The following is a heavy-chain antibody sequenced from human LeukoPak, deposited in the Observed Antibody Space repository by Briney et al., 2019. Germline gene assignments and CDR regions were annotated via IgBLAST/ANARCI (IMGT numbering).Heavy chain of an antibody. J-gene: IGHJ3*02. Sequence: GESLKISCKGSGYSFTSYWIGWVRQMPGKGLEWMGIIYPGDSDTRYSPSFQGQVTISADKSISTAYLQWSSLKASDTAMYYCARHKEWLVPNDAFDIWGQGTMVTVSS. D-gene: IGHD6-19*01. CDR3: ARHKEWLVPNDAFDI. CDR2: IYPGDSDT. CDR1: GYSFTSYW. V-gene: IGHV5-51*01.